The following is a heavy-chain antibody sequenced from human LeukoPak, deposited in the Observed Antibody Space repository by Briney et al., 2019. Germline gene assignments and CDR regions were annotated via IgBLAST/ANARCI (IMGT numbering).Heavy chain of an antibody. J-gene: IGHJ4*02. CDR1: GGSISSYY. CDR3: ARTKQRRSHTFDY. Sequence: PSETLSLTCTVSGGSISSYYWSWIRQPPGKGLEWIGYIYYSGSTNYNPSLKSRVTISVDTSKNQFSLKLSSVTAADTAVYYCARTKQRRSHTFDYWGQGTLVTVSS. V-gene: IGHV4-59*08. CDR2: IYYSGST. D-gene: IGHD2-8*01.